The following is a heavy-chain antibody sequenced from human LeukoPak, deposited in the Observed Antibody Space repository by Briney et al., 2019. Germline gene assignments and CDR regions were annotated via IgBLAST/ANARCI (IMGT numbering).Heavy chain of an antibody. CDR3: ARGVPEQQLEGYFDY. D-gene: IGHD6-13*01. CDR2: INHSGST. Sequence: SETLSLTCAVYGGSFSGYYWSWIRQPPGKGLEWSGEINHSGSTNYNPSLKSRVTISVDTSKNQFSLKLSSVTAADTAVYYCARGVPEQQLEGYFDYWGQGTLVTVSS. CDR1: GGSFSGYY. J-gene: IGHJ4*02. V-gene: IGHV4-34*01.